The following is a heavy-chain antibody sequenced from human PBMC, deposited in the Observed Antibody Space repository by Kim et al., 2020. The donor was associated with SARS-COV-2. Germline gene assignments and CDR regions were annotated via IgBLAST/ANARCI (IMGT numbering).Heavy chain of an antibody. V-gene: IGHV4-4*07. J-gene: IGHJ6*03. CDR1: GGSISSYY. Sequence: SETLSLTCTVSGGSISSYYWSWIRQPAGKGLEWIGRIYTSGSTNYNPSLKSRVTMSVDTSKNQFSLKLSSVTAADTAVYYCARTLTIFGVYYYMDVWGKGTTVTVSS. D-gene: IGHD3-3*01. CDR3: ARTLTIFGVYYYMDV. CDR2: IYTSGST.